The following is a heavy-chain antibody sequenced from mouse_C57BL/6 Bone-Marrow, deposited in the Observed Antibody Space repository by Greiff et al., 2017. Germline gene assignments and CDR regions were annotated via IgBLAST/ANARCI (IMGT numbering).Heavy chain of an antibody. CDR3: ASPYYGSSYWYFGG. CDR1: GYAFSSYW. V-gene: IGHV1-80*01. Sequence: VQLQQSGAELVKPGASVKISCKASGYAFSSYWMNWVKQRPGKGLEWIGQIYPGDGDTNYNGKFKGKATLTADKSSSTAYMQLSSLTSEDSAVYYCASPYYGSSYWYFGGWGTGTTVTVSS. J-gene: IGHJ1*03. CDR2: IYPGDGDT. D-gene: IGHD1-1*01.